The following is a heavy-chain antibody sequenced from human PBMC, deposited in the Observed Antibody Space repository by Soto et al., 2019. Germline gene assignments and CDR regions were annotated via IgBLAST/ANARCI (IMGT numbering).Heavy chain of an antibody. CDR1: GFTFSSYW. V-gene: IGHV3-74*01. J-gene: IGHJ4*02. CDR3: ARGDGDYYDGNGYLGRH. D-gene: IGHD3-22*01. Sequence: EVQLVESGGGLVQPGGSLRLSWAASGFTFSSYWMHWVRQAPGKGLVWVSRIKSDGSGTSYADSVKGRLTISRDNAKNTLYLQMNSLRAEDTAVYYCARGDGDYYDGNGYLGRHWGQGTLVTVSS. CDR2: IKSDGSGT.